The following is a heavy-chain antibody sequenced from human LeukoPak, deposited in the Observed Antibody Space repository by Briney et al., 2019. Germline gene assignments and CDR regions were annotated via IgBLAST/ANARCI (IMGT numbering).Heavy chain of an antibody. CDR2: ISWDGGST. D-gene: IGHD5/OR15-5a*01. CDR1: GFTFDTYS. CDR3: AKDGPINSVSRLYYYRDV. Sequence: GSLRLSCAASGFTFDTYSMHWVRQAPGQGLEWVSLISWDGGSTYYAESVKGRFTISSDKSKISLYLELSGLRAEDTAFYYCAKDGPINSVSRLYYYRDVWGKGTTVTVSS. V-gene: IGHV3-43D*03. J-gene: IGHJ6*03.